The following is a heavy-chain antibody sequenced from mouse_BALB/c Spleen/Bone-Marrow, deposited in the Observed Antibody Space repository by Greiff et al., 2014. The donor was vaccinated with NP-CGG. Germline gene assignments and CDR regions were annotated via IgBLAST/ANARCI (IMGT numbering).Heavy chain of an antibody. CDR2: IWAGGST. V-gene: IGHV2-9*02. J-gene: IGHJ4*01. D-gene: IGHD1-2*01. CDR1: GFSLTSSG. Sequence: VQVVESGPGLVAPSQSLSITCTVSGFSLTSSGVHWVRQPPGTGLEWLGVIWAGGSTKYNSTLMSSLSISKDNSKSQVFLKMNSLKTEDTAIYYCASITTATGAMDYWGQGTSLTGSA. CDR3: ASITTATGAMDY.